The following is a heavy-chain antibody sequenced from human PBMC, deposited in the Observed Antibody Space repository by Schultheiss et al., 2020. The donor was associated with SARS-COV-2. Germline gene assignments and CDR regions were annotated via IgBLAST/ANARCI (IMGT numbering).Heavy chain of an antibody. D-gene: IGHD3-22*01. J-gene: IGHJ4*02. CDR2: ISYDGNNK. CDR3: ARDQYYYDSSGPTLPDY. CDR1: GFTFSTYA. Sequence: GGSLRLSCAASGFTFSTYAMHWVRQAPGKGLEWVALISYDGNNKYYADSVRGRFTISRDNSKNTLYLQMNSLRAEDTAVYYCARDQYYYDSSGPTLPDYWGQGTLVTVAS. V-gene: IGHV3-30*04.